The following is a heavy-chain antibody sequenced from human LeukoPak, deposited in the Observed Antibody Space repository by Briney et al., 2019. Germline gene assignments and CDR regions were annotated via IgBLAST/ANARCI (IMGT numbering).Heavy chain of an antibody. Sequence: GGSLRHSCTVSGFTVSSNSMSWVRQAPGKGLEWVSFIYSDNTHYSDSVKGRFTISRDNSKNTLYLQMNSLRAEDTAVYYCARDSRRRWLQLLGFDYWGQGTLVTVSS. V-gene: IGHV3-53*01. CDR2: IYSDNT. D-gene: IGHD5-24*01. J-gene: IGHJ4*02. CDR3: ARDSRRRWLQLLGFDY. CDR1: GFTVSSNS.